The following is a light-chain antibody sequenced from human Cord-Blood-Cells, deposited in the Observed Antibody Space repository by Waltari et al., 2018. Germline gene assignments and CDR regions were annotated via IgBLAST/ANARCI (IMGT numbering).Light chain of an antibody. Sequence: QSALTQPASVSGSPGQSITISCTAPSSDVGGYNYVSWYQQHPGKAPKLMIYEVSNRPSGVSNRFSGSKSGNTASLTISGLQAEDEADYYCSSYTSSSTVVFGGGTKLTVL. CDR3: SSYTSSSTVV. V-gene: IGLV2-14*01. J-gene: IGLJ2*01. CDR1: SSDVGGYNY. CDR2: EVS.